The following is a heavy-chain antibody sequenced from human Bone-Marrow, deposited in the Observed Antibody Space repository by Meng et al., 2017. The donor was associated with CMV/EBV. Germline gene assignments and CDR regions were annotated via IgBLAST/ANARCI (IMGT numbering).Heavy chain of an antibody. D-gene: IGHD3-22*01. CDR2: IYYSGST. CDR3: ARDLYDSSGYYPRNDAFEI. CDR1: GGSVSSGSYY. V-gene: IGHV4-61*01. Sequence: SETLSLTCTVSGGSVSSGSYYWSWIRQPPGKGLEWIGYIYYSGSTNYNPSLKSRVTISVDTSKNQFSLKLSSVTAADTAVYYCARDLYDSSGYYPRNDAFEIWGQGTMVTVSS. J-gene: IGHJ3*02.